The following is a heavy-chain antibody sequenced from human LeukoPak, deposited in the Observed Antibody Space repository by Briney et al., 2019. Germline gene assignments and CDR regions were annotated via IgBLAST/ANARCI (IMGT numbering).Heavy chain of an antibody. CDR3: ARDQGGTIGLYHYYYMDV. V-gene: IGHV3-21*01. Sequence: GGSLRLSCAASGFTFSSYSMSWVRQAPGKGLEWVSSISSSSNYIYYADSLKGRFTISRDNAKNSLYLQMNSPRAEDTAVYYCARDQGGTIGLYHYYYMDVWGKGTTVTVSS. CDR2: ISSSSNYI. CDR1: GFTFSSYS. D-gene: IGHD1-7*01. J-gene: IGHJ6*03.